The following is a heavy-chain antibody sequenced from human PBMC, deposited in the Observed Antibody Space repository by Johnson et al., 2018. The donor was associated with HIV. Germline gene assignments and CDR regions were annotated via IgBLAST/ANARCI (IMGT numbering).Heavy chain of an antibody. J-gene: IGHJ3*02. CDR2: ISYGGST. CDR3: ARVITEGGTRWAFDI. CDR1: GFTFSGYG. V-gene: IGHV3-30*03. D-gene: IGHD6-13*01. Sequence: QVQLVESGGGAVQPGKSLRLACAASGFTFSGYGMHWVRQAPGKGLEWVAVISYGGSTGYADSVQGRFTISRDNSKNTLYLQMNSLRAEDTAVYYCARVITEGGTRWAFDIWGQGTMVTVSS.